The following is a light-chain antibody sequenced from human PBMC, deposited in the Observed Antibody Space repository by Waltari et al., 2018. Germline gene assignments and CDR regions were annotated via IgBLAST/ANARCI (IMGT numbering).Light chain of an antibody. V-gene: IGKV1-16*01. CDR3: QQYGYRLYT. J-gene: IGKJ2*01. Sequence: DIQMPQPPPSLSASVGDRVTITRRAGQDFCVSLAWFQQKPGKAPKSLIYAASTLQSGGPARFRGSGYGTEFTLTITGLQPEDSATYYCQQYGYRLYTFGQGTKLEIK. CDR2: AAS. CDR1: QDFCVS.